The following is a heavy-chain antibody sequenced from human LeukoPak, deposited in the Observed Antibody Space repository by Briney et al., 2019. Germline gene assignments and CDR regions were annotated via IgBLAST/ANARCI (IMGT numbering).Heavy chain of an antibody. J-gene: IGHJ4*02. Sequence: SETLSLTCTVSGASISSGDYYWGWIRQSPGRGLEWIGTIYYSGSTNYNPSLKSRVTISVDTSENQFSLRLTSVTATDTAVYYCVRRGQRLNPGLYYFDHWGQGTLVTVSS. CDR3: VRRGQRLNPGLYYFDH. D-gene: IGHD6-25*01. V-gene: IGHV4-39*01. CDR1: GASISSGDYY. CDR2: IYYSGST.